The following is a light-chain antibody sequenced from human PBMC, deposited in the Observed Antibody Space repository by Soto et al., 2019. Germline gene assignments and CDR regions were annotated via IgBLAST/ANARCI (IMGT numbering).Light chain of an antibody. V-gene: IGLV1-44*01. CDR1: TSNVGGNT. CDR3: AVWDDSLNGLWV. Sequence: QSVLTQPPSASGAPGQTVTVSCSGSTSNVGGNTVHWYQHVPGAAPKLLIYANNQRPSGVPDRFSGSKSGTSASLAISGLQSEDEADYYCAVWDDSLNGLWVFGGGTKLTVL. J-gene: IGLJ3*02. CDR2: ANN.